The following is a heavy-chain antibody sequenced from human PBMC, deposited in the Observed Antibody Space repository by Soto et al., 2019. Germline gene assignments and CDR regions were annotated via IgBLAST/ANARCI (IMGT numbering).Heavy chain of an antibody. V-gene: IGHV4-34*01. Sequence: SETLSLTCAVYGGSFSGYYWSWIRQPPGKGLEWIGEINHSGSTNYNPSLKSRVTISVDTSKNQFSLKLSSVTAADTAVYYCARVRKLLWFGGGNWFDPWGQGTLVTVSS. CDR3: ARVRKLLWFGGGNWFDP. D-gene: IGHD3-10*01. CDR1: GGSFSGYY. J-gene: IGHJ5*02. CDR2: INHSGST.